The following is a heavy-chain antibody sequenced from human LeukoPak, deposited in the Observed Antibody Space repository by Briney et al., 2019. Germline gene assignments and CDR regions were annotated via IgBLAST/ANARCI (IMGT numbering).Heavy chain of an antibody. J-gene: IGHJ4*02. CDR3: ASYYCSSGSCYFDH. D-gene: IGHD2-15*01. Sequence: GGSLRLSCEVSGCIAGYNYMSWVRQAPGKGLEWVSVIYRGDTYYADSVKGRFTISRDDSKNTVFLQMNNLRVEDTAEYFCASYYCSSGSCYFDHWGQGTLVTVSS. CDR2: IYRGDT. V-gene: IGHV3-53*01. CDR1: GCIAGYNY.